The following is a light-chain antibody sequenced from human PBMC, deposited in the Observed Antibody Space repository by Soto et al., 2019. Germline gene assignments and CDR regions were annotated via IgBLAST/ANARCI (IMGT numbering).Light chain of an antibody. J-gene: IGKJ2*02. Sequence: DIQMTQSPSSLFASVGDRVTITCRASQSISNYLNWYQQKPGKAPKLLIYAASSVQSGVPSRFSGSGSGTDFTLTISSLQPEDFASFFCHQSYSTPGTFGQGTKLEIK. CDR2: AAS. V-gene: IGKV1-39*01. CDR1: QSISNY. CDR3: HQSYSTPGT.